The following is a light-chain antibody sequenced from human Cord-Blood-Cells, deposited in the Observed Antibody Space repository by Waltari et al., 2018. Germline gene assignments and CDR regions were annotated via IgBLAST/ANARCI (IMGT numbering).Light chain of an antibody. CDR2: GAS. V-gene: IGKV3-20*01. J-gene: IGKJ1*01. Sequence: EIVLTQSPGTLSLSPGERATLSCRASQSVSSSYLAWYQQKPGQAPRLLIYGASGRATGIPDRFSGSGSGTDFTLNISRLEPEDFAVYYCQQYGSSRTFGQGTKVEIK. CDR3: QQYGSSRT. CDR1: QSVSSSY.